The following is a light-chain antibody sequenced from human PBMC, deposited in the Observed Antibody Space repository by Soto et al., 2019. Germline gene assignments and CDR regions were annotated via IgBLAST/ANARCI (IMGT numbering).Light chain of an antibody. V-gene: IGKV1-12*01. Sequence: DIHMTQSPSSVYAAFGVPVTITCRASQGVGVWLGWYQQKPGKAPHLLIYGASGLQVGVPSRFSGSVSGADFTLTISNLQPEDFATYYCQQAYSHPLTFGGGTRWISN. J-gene: IGKJ4*01. CDR2: GAS. CDR1: QGVGVW. CDR3: QQAYSHPLT.